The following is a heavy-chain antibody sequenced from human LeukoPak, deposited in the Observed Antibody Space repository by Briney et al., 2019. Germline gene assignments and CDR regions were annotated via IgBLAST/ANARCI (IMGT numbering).Heavy chain of an antibody. V-gene: IGHV4-38-2*02. CDR1: GYSINSGYY. J-gene: IGHJ4*02. CDR3: TRRGTYGDYVDY. CDR2: IYHSGST. Sequence: SETLSLTCTVSGYSINSGYYWGWIRQPPGKGLEWIGNIYHSGSTYYNSSLKSRVTISVDTSTNHFSLRLTSVTAADTAVYYCTRRGTYGDYVDYWGLGTLVTVSS. D-gene: IGHD4-17*01.